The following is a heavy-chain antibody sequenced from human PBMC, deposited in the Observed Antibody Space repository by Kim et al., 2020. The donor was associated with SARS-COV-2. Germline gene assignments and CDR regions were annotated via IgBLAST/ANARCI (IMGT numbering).Heavy chain of an antibody. CDR2: ISSSSSTI. CDR3: ARDVRYYGSGSYSEDY. J-gene: IGHJ4*02. D-gene: IGHD3-10*01. CDR1: GFTFSSYS. Sequence: GGSLRLSCAASGFTFSSYSMNWVRQAPGKGLEWVSSISSSSSTIYYADSVKGRFTISRDNAKNSLYLQMNSLRAEDTAVYYCARDVRYYGSGSYSEDYWGQGTLVTVSS. V-gene: IGHV3-21*01.